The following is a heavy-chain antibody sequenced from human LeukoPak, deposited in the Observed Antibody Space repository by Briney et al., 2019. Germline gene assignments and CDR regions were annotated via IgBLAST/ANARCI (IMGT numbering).Heavy chain of an antibody. Sequence: ASVKVSCKASGYSFSSYGISWVRQAPGQGLGWMGWISAYNGNTNCAQKLQGRVTMTTDTSTSTAYMELRSLRSDDTAVYYCARELMPGYDFWSGYYNNWFDPWGQGTLVTVSS. CDR1: GYSFSSYG. V-gene: IGHV1-18*01. CDR2: ISAYNGNT. D-gene: IGHD3-3*01. J-gene: IGHJ5*02. CDR3: ARELMPGYDFWSGYYNNWFDP.